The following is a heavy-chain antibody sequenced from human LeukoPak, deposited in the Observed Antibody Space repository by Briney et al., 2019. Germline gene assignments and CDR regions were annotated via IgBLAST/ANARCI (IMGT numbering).Heavy chain of an antibody. J-gene: IGHJ5*02. V-gene: IGHV4-4*02. CDR2: IYHSGST. Sequence: PSGTLSLTCAVSGGSISSSNWWSWVRQPPGKGLEWIGEIYHSGSTNYNPSLKSRVTISVDTSKNQFSLKLSSVTAADTAVYYCARGRFGYSGYDWHRNWFDPWGQGTLVTVSS. D-gene: IGHD5-12*01. CDR1: GGSISSSNW. CDR3: ARGRFGYSGYDWHRNWFDP.